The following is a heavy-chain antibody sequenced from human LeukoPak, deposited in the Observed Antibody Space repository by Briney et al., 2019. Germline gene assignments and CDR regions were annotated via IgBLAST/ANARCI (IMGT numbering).Heavy chain of an antibody. D-gene: IGHD3-3*01. J-gene: IGHJ2*01. V-gene: IGHV4-59*01. CDR2: IYCSGST. Sequence: SERLSLTRTVSVGSISSYYWSWIRKPPGKGLEWIGYIYCSGSTNYNPSLKSRVTISVDTSKNQFSLKLSSVTAADTAVYYCARDSYYDFWSGYSPYWYFDLWGRGTLVTVSS. CDR3: ARDSYYDFWSGYSPYWYFDL. CDR1: VGSISSYY.